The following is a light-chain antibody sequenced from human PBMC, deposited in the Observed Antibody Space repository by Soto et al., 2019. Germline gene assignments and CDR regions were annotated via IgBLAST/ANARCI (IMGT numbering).Light chain of an antibody. CDR3: SSNVVGTNLKI. J-gene: IGLJ2*01. V-gene: IGLV2-8*01. Sequence: QSVLTQPPSASGSPGQSVTISCTGTYSDVGGSNYVSWYQQHPGKAPKLVIYEVIQRPSGVPDRFSGSRSGNTASLTVSRLQAEDEADYYCSSNVVGTNLKIFGGGTKLTVL. CDR2: EVI. CDR1: YSDVGGSNY.